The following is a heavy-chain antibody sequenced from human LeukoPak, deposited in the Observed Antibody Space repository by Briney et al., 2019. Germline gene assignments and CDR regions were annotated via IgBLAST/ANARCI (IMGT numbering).Heavy chain of an antibody. CDR3: ATDDPSVRGVHYYGMDV. CDR1: GYTLTELS. V-gene: IGHV1-24*01. Sequence: ASVKVSCKVSGYTLTELSMHWVRQAPGKGLEWMGGFDPEDGETIYAQKFQGRVTMTEDTSTDTAYMELSSLRSEDTAVYYCATDDPSVRGVHYYGMDVWGQGTTVTVSS. D-gene: IGHD3-10*01. J-gene: IGHJ6*02. CDR2: FDPEDGET.